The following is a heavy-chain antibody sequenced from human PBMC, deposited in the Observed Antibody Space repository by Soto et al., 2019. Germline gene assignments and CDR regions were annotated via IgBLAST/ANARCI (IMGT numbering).Heavy chain of an antibody. V-gene: IGHV3-23*01. CDR3: AKTPTPPYSSSWSEYFQH. CDR1: GFTFSSYA. J-gene: IGHJ1*01. D-gene: IGHD6-13*01. CDR2: ISGSGGST. Sequence: EVQLLESGGGLVQPGGSLRLSCAASGFTFSSYAMSWVRQAPGKGLEWVSAISGSGGSTYYADSVKGRFTISRDNSKNTLYMQKNSLRAEDTAVYYCAKTPTPPYSSSWSEYFQHWGQGTLETVSS.